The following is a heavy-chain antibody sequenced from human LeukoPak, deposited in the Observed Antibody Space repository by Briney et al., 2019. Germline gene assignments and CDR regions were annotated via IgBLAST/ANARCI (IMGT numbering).Heavy chain of an antibody. CDR1: GFTFSSYS. Sequence: GGSLRLSCAASGFTFSSYSMNWVRQAPGRGLEWVSSIRPSGDNTYYGDSVKGRFTISRDNSKNTVCLQMNNMRVDDTAVYYCARAAGWHWFDPWGQGTLVTVSS. D-gene: IGHD6-19*01. V-gene: IGHV3-23*01. J-gene: IGHJ5*02. CDR2: IRPSGDNT. CDR3: ARAAGWHWFDP.